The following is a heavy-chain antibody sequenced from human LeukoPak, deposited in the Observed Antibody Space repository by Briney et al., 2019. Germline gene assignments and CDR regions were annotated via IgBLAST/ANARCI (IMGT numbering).Heavy chain of an antibody. J-gene: IGHJ4*02. Sequence: ASVKVSCKASGYTFTSYGITWVRQAPGQGLEWMGWISAYNGNTNNAQKLQGRVTMTTDTSTSTAYMELRSLRSDDTAVYYCARDRPYYYDSSGYYGIPVDYWGQGTLVTVSS. D-gene: IGHD3-22*01. V-gene: IGHV1-18*01. CDR2: ISAYNGNT. CDR3: ARDRPYYYDSSGYYGIPVDY. CDR1: GYTFTSYG.